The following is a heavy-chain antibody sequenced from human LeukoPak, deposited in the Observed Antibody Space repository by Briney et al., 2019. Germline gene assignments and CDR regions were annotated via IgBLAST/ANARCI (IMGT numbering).Heavy chain of an antibody. CDR2: INPNNADA. CDR3: ARDWRGVIFY. J-gene: IGHJ4*02. V-gene: IGHV1-2*02. Sequence: ASVKVSCKASGYIFTGDYLHWVRQAPGQRLEWMGWINPNNADARIAQKFQGRFTMTRDTSISTAYMELRFLTSDDTAVYYCARDWRGVIFYWGQGTLVTVSS. CDR1: GYIFTGDY. D-gene: IGHD3-16*02.